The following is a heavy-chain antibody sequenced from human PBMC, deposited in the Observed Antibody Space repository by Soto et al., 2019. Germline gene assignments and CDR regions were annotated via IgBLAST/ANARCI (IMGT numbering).Heavy chain of an antibody. CDR1: GYTFTGYY. CDR2: INPIFGTA. V-gene: IGHV1-69*01. J-gene: IGHJ3*02. D-gene: IGHD4-17*01. CDR3: ARVLQSYGDYGLGAFDI. Sequence: QVQLVQSEAEVKKPGASVKVSCKASGYTFTGYYIHWVRQAPGQGLEWMGWINPIFGTANYAQKFQGRVTITADESTSTAYMELSSLRSEDTAVYYCARVLQSYGDYGLGAFDIWGQGTMVTVSS.